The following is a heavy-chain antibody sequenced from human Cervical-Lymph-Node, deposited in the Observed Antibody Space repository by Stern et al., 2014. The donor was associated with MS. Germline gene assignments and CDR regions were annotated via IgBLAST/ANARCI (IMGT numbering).Heavy chain of an antibody. D-gene: IGHD6-19*01. J-gene: IGHJ3*02. CDR3: ARRGIAVGDAFDI. Sequence: QLVQSGAEVKKPGESLKISCKGSGYRFSSYWIGWVRQMHGKGLEWMGIIYPGDSDTRYSPSFQGQVTISADKSISTAYLQWSSLKASDTAMYYCARRGIAVGDAFDIWGQGTMVTVSS. CDR2: IYPGDSDT. V-gene: IGHV5-51*03. CDR1: GYRFSSYW.